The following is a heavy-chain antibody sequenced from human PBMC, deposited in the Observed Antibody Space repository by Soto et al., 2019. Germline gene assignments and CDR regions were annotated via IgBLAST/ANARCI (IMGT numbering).Heavy chain of an antibody. V-gene: IGHV4-38-2*02. D-gene: IGHD3-22*01. CDR1: GYSIASGFY. CDR2: ISYSAKT. CDR3: TRGAGAPWVRFDS. J-gene: IGHJ4*02. Sequence: PSETLSVTCTVSGYSIASGFYRGWVRQSPGKDLEWLGSISYSAKTFYNPALASRFSIAVDTSKNHFSLRLPSVTAADTAFYYCTRGAGAPWVRFDSWGLGTLVTVSS.